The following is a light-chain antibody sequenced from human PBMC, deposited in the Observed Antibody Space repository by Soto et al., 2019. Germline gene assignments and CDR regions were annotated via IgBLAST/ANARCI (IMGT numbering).Light chain of an antibody. CDR2: GAS. CDR3: QQYGSSPRT. CDR1: QSVSSSY. V-gene: IGKV3-20*01. Sequence: EIVLTQSPGPLSLSPGERSTLSCRASQSVSSSYLAWYQQKPGQAPRLLIYGASSRYTGIPDRFSGSGSGTDFTLTISRLEPEDFAVYYCQQYGSSPRTFGQGTKVEIK. J-gene: IGKJ1*01.